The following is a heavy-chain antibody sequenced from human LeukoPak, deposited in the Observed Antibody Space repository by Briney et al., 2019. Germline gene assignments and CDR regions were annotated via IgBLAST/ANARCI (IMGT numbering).Heavy chain of an antibody. CDR1: GGTFSSYA. CDR2: IIPIFGTA. Sequence: SVKVSCKASGGTFSSYAISWVRQAPGQGLKWMGGIIPIFGTANYAQKFQGRVTITADESTSTAYMELSSLRSEDTAVYYCASWSKDYYGSGSYYKDAFDIWGQGTMVTVSS. J-gene: IGHJ3*02. D-gene: IGHD3-10*01. V-gene: IGHV1-69*01. CDR3: ASWSKDYYGSGSYYKDAFDI.